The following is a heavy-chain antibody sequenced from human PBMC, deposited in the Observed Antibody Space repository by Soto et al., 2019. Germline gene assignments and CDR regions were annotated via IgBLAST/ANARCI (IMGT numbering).Heavy chain of an antibody. V-gene: IGHV4-59*01. CDR3: ARGSYDILTGYYFYWFDP. Sequence: ETLSLTCTVSGGSISSYYWSWIRQPPGKGLEWIGYIYYSGSTNYNPSLKSRVTISVDTSKNQFSLKLSSVTAADTAVYYCARGSYDILTGYYFYWFDPWGQGTLVTVSS. CDR1: GGSISSYY. J-gene: IGHJ5*02. CDR2: IYYSGST. D-gene: IGHD3-9*01.